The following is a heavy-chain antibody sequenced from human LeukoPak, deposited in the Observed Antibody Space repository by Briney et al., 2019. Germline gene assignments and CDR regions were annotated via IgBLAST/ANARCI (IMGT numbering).Heavy chain of an antibody. D-gene: IGHD2-8*02. CDR3: ASAHYEATGLGYYFKF. CDR1: GYSISSGYY. J-gene: IGHJ4*02. V-gene: IGHV4-38-2*02. CDR2: VYHTGTT. Sequence: SETLSLTCNVSGYSISSGYYWGWIRQPPGKVLEWIGTVYHTGTTYNSPSLKCRLAISLDPSTSRFSLKLTSVTATDTAVYYCASAHYEATGLGYYFKFWGQGTLVSVSS.